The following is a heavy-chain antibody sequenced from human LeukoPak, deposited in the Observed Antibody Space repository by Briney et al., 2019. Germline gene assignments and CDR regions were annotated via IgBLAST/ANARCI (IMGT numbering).Heavy chain of an antibody. D-gene: IGHD2-15*01. CDR2: IYYSGST. CDR3: ARWDRSGGTCYRYYYYYIDV. Sequence: SETLSLTCTVSGGSITTNDYYWGWIRQPPGKGLEWIGTIYYSGSTYLNPSLKSRVTIPVDTSKNQFSLKLSSVTAADTAVYYCARWDRSGGTCYRYYYYYIDVWGKGTTVTVSS. CDR1: GGSITTNDYY. J-gene: IGHJ6*03. V-gene: IGHV4-39*01.